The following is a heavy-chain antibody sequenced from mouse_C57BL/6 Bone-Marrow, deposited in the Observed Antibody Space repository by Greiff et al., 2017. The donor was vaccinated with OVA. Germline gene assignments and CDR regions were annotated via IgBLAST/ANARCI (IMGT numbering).Heavy chain of an antibody. J-gene: IGHJ3*01. V-gene: IGHV5-6*02. Sequence: EVKLVESGGDLVKPGGSLKLSCAASGFTFSSYGMSWVRQTPDKRLEWVATISSGGSYTYYPDSVKGRFTISRDKAKNTLYLQMSSLKSEDTVMYYCARRGYQYYGGTAFAYGGWGTLVTVTA. CDR1: GFTFSSYG. D-gene: IGHD1-1*01. CDR2: ISSGGSYT. CDR3: ARRGYQYYGGTAFAY.